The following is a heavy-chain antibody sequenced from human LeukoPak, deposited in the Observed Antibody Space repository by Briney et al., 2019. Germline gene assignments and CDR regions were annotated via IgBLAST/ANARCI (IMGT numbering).Heavy chain of an antibody. Sequence: SETLSLTCAVSDGSISTSKWWTWVRQAPGRWLEWIGEIWHSRDINYNPSFQSRLTFSVDKSKSQFSLKLRSVTAADTAVYYCAKGLRSSGWNMLDSWGRGVLVTVSS. V-gene: IGHV4-4*02. D-gene: IGHD6-19*01. CDR2: IWHSRDI. CDR3: AKGLRSSGWNMLDS. J-gene: IGHJ4*02. CDR1: DGSISTSKW.